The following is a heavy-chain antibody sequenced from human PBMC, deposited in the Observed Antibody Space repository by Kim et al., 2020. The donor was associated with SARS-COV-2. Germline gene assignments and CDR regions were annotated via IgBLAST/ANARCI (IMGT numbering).Heavy chain of an antibody. D-gene: IGHD5-18*01. V-gene: IGHV1-18*01. Sequence: NYAQKLQGRVTMTTDTSTSTAYMELRSLRSDDTAVYYCAREIQLWLPPDYWGQGTLVTVSS. J-gene: IGHJ4*02. CDR3: AREIQLWLPPDY.